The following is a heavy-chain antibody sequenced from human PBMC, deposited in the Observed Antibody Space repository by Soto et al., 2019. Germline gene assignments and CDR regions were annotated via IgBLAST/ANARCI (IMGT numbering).Heavy chain of an antibody. CDR1: GGSISSYY. J-gene: IGHJ4*02. V-gene: IGHV4-59*08. D-gene: IGHD3-10*01. Sequence: QVQLQESGPGLVKPSETLSLTCTVSGGSISSYYWSWIRQPPGKGLEWIGYIYYSGSTNYNPSLKSRVTISVDTSKTPFSLKRSYVTAADTAVYYCARRYGYSFDYWGQGTLVTVSS. CDR3: ARRYGYSFDY. CDR2: IYYSGST.